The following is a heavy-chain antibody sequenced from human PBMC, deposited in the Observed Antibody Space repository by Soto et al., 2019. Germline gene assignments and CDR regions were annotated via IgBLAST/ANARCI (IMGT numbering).Heavy chain of an antibody. CDR3: ARGKLAEYCFDE. V-gene: IGHV1-69*13. J-gene: IGHJ4*02. Sequence: ASVKVSCKASGGTFSSYAISWVRQAPGQGLEWMGGIIPIFGTANYAQKFQGRVTITADESTSTVYMELSSLRSEDTAVYYCARGKLAEYCFDEWGQGKLVTVSS. CDR1: GGTFSSYA. CDR2: IIPIFGTA. D-gene: IGHD6-13*01.